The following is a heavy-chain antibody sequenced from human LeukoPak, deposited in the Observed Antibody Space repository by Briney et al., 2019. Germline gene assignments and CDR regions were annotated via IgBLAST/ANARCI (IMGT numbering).Heavy chain of an antibody. CDR3: ARMPGYSYYYMDV. J-gene: IGHJ6*03. CDR2: IYHSGST. CDR1: GYSISSGYY. V-gene: IGHV4-38-2*02. D-gene: IGHD5-18*01. Sequence: SETLSLTCTVSGYSISSGYYWGWIRQPPGKGLEWIGSIYHSGSTYYNPSLKSRVTISVDTSKNQFSLKLSSVTAADTAVYYCARMPGYSYYYMDVWGKGTTVTVSS.